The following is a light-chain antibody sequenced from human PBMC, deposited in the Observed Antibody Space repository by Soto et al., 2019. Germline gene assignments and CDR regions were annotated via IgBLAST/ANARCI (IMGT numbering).Light chain of an antibody. Sequence: EIVLTQSPGTLSLSPGERATLSCRASQSVNSNYLAWYRRKPGQAPSLLIYGASTRATGIPGRFSGSGFGTDFTLTITRLEPEDFAVYYGQQYGSSPPTFGQGAKVEI. CDR1: QSVNSNY. V-gene: IGKV3-20*01. CDR3: QQYGSSPPT. CDR2: GAS. J-gene: IGKJ1*01.